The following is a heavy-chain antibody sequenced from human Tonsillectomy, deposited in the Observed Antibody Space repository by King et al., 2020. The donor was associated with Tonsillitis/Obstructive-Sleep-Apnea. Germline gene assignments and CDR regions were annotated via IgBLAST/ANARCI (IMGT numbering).Heavy chain of an antibody. J-gene: IGHJ4*02. CDR2: ISSSGDST. CDR1: GFTFRSYA. V-gene: IGHV3-23*04. D-gene: IGHD2-15*01. CDR3: AEAQGYCSSGSCFFSLDY. Sequence: VQLVESGGGLVQPGGSLRLSCAASGFTFRSYAMSWVRQAPGKGLEWVTTISSSGDSTYYSDSGKGRFTISRDNSKNTLYLQMNSLIAEDTAVYYCAEAQGYCSSGSCFFSLDYWGQGTLVTVSS.